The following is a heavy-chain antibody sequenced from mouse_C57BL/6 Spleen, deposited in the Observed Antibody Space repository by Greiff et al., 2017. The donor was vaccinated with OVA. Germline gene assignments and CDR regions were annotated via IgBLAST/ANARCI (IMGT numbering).Heavy chain of an antibody. V-gene: IGHV7-3*01. CDR2: IRNKANGYTT. Sequence: EVKLMESGGGLVQPGGSLSLSCAASGFTFTDYYMSWVRQPPGKALEWLGFIRNKANGYTTEYSASVKGRFTISRDNSQSILYLQMNALRAEDSATYYCARTSTGMDYWGQGTSVTVSS. J-gene: IGHJ4*01. CDR1: GFTFTDYY. CDR3: ARTSTGMDY. D-gene: IGHD2-10*02.